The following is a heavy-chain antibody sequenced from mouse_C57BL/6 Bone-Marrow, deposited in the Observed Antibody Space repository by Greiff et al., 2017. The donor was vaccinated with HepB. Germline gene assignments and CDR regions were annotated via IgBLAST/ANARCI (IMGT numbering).Heavy chain of an antibody. D-gene: IGHD1-1*01. V-gene: IGHV1-26*01. CDR1: GYTFTDYY. J-gene: IGHJ3*01. Sequence: EVQLQQSGPELVKPGASVKISCKASGYTFTDYYMNWVKQSHGKSLEWIGDINPNNGGTSYNQKFKGKATLTVDKSSSTAYMELRSLTSEDSAVYYCARNYYGSDAYWGQGTLVTVSA. CDR3: ARNYYGSDAY. CDR2: INPNNGGT.